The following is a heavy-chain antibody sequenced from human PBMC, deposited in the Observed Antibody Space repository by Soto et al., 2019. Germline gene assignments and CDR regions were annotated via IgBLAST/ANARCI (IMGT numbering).Heavy chain of an antibody. CDR3: ARDNGEVPNYYYYGMDV. V-gene: IGHV3-7*01. CDR1: GFTFSSYW. J-gene: IGHJ6*02. CDR2: IKQDGSEK. Sequence: PGGSLRLSCAASGFTFSSYWMSWVRQAPGKGLEWVANIKQDGSEKYYVDSVKGRFTISRDSAKNSLYLQMNSLRAEDTAVYYCARDNGEVPNYYYYGMDVWGQGTTVTVSS. D-gene: IGHD2-8*01.